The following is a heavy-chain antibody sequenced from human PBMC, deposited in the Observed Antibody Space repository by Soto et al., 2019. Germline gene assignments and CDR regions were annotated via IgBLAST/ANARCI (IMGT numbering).Heavy chain of an antibody. D-gene: IGHD3-10*01. CDR3: ATSMGRGGNDY. V-gene: IGHV3-7*05. Sequence: EVQLVESGGGLVQPGGSLRLSCAASGFTFSDYWMSWVRQAPGKGLECVANIKRDGSEKYYVDPVKGRFTISRDNAKNSLSLQMNSLRAEDTAVYYCATSMGRGGNDYWGQGTLVTVS. CDR1: GFTFSDYW. J-gene: IGHJ4*02. CDR2: IKRDGSEK.